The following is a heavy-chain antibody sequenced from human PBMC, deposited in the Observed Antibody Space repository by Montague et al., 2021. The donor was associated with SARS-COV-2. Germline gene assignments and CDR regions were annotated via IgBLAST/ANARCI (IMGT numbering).Heavy chain of an antibody. J-gene: IGHJ4*02. CDR3: ARMRAVLLWFGESTYFDY. D-gene: IGHD3-10*01. CDR1: GGSFSGYY. Sequence: SETLSLTCAVHGGSFSGYYWSWIRQPPGKGLERIGEINHSGSTNYNPSLKSRVTISVDTSKNQFSLKLSSVTAADTAVYYCARMRAVLLWFGESTYFDYWGQGTLVTVSS. V-gene: IGHV4-34*01. CDR2: INHSGST.